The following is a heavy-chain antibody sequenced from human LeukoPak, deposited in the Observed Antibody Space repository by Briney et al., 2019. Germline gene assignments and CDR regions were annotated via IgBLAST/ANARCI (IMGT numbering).Heavy chain of an antibody. CDR1: GFIFSAYG. Sequence: GGSLRLSCAASGFIFSAYGMHWVRQAPGKGLEWLAVIWYDGSSKYYADSVKGRFTISRDNSKNTLYMQMNSPRVEDTAVYFCARDNRYTGNYLDAFDIWGQGTLVTVSP. D-gene: IGHD3-16*02. J-gene: IGHJ3*02. V-gene: IGHV3-33*01. CDR2: IWYDGSSK. CDR3: ARDNRYTGNYLDAFDI.